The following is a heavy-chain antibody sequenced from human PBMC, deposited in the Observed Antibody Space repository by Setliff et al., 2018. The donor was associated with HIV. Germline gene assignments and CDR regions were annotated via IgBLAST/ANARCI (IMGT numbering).Heavy chain of an antibody. D-gene: IGHD1-1*01. V-gene: IGHV3-7*03. CDR2: INPDGNER. J-gene: IGHJ4*02. CDR3: ARVRTSTGAQY. Sequence: GGSLRLSCAASGFSLSYYRMNWVRQAPGKGLEWVANINPDGNERYYMESVQGRFTISRDNIQNSLLLQMNSLTADDAAVYYCARVRTSTGAQYWGQGTLVTVSS. CDR1: GFSLSYYR.